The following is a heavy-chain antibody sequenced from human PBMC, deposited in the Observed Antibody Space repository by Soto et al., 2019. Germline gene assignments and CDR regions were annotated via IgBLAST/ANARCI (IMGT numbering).Heavy chain of an antibody. Sequence: QVQLQESGPGLVKPSETLSLTCTVSGGSISGSYWTWIRQPPGKGLEWIGCIHYTGSTNYNPSLKTPAPISIDTSQNRFSLKLTSVTAADTAVYYCARENGRYTTYEIDYWGQGTLVTVSS. D-gene: IGHD2-2*02. J-gene: IGHJ4*02. CDR1: GGSISGSY. CDR2: IHYTGST. V-gene: IGHV4-59*01. CDR3: ARENGRYTTYEIDY.